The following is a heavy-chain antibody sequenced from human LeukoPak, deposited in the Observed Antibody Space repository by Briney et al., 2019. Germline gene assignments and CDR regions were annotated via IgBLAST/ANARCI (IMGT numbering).Heavy chain of an antibody. J-gene: IGHJ4*02. CDR1: GFTFSSYA. CDR2: ISGSGGST. D-gene: IGHD3-22*01. Sequence: PGGYLRLSCAASGFTFSSYAMSWVRQAPGKGLEWVSAISGSGGSTYYADSVKGRFTISRDNSKNTLYLQMNSLRAEDTAVYYCAKGSWAIVVVITTDYWGQGTLVTVSS. CDR3: AKGSWAIVVVITTDY. V-gene: IGHV3-23*01.